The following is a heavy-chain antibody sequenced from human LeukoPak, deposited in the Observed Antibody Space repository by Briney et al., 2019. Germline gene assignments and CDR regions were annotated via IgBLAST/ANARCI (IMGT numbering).Heavy chain of an antibody. V-gene: IGHV3-21*01. D-gene: IGHD3-10*01. Sequence: GESLRLSCAASGFTFSTYNMNWVRQPPGEGLEWVSSISTGARDIYYPHSVKARFTISRDNAKNSLYLQMNSLRAEDTAVYYCARPSNYHGSGNYFPFDYWGQGTLVTVSS. CDR1: GFTFSTYN. CDR2: ISTGARDI. J-gene: IGHJ4*02. CDR3: ARPSNYHGSGNYFPFDY.